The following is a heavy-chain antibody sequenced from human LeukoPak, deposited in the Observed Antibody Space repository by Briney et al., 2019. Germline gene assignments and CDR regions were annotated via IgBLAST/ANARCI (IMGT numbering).Heavy chain of an antibody. CDR1: GFTFSSYS. CDR3: ARVSYCSSTSCGYYFDY. CDR2: IISSSSYI. V-gene: IGHV3-21*01. Sequence: GGSLRPPCAASGFTFSSYSMNWVGQAPGKGLEWVSSIISSSSYIYYADSVKGRFTISRDNAKNSLYLQMNSLRAEDTAVYYCARVSYCSSTSCGYYFDYWGQGTLVTVSS. J-gene: IGHJ4*02. D-gene: IGHD2-2*01.